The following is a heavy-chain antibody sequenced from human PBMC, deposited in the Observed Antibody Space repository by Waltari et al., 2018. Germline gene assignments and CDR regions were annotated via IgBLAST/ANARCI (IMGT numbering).Heavy chain of an antibody. CDR2: ISYDGSDK. J-gene: IGHJ1*01. D-gene: IGHD2-15*01. V-gene: IGHV3-30*02. Sequence: QVQLVESGGGVVQPGGALRRYCAASGFRFSTLGMHCVRPPPGKGLEWVAFISYDGSDKFYADSVKGRFTISRDNSKNTLYLQMNTLRLEDTAVYYCAKGVVVPTTYFQHWGQGTLVTVSS. CDR1: GFRFSTLG. CDR3: AKGVVVPTTYFQH.